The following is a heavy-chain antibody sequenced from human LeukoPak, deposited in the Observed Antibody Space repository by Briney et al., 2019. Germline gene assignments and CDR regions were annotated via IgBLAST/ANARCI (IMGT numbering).Heavy chain of an antibody. J-gene: IGHJ5*02. V-gene: IGHV1-8*01. CDR2: MNPNSGNT. CDR3: PRGGRRDLPWFGYTRGRNWFDP. D-gene: IGHD3-10*01. CDR1: GYTFTSYD. Sequence: GASVKVSCKASGYTFTSYDINWVRQATGQGLEWMGWMNPNSGNTGYAQKFQGRVTMTRNTSISTAYMELSSLRSEDTAVYYCPRGGRRDLPWFGYTRGRNWFDPWGQGTLVTVSS.